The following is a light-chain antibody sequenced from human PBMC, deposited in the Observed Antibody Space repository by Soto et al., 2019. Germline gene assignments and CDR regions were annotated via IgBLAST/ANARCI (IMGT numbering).Light chain of an antibody. V-gene: IGLV2-8*01. Sequence: QSALTQPPSASGSPGQSVTISCTGTSSDVGGYKYVSWYQQYPGKAPKLMIYAVSERPSGVPDRFSGSKSGNTASLTVSGLQAEDEADYYCSSYAGSNNYVFGTGNKVTV. J-gene: IGLJ1*01. CDR3: SSYAGSNNYV. CDR1: SSDVGGYKY. CDR2: AVS.